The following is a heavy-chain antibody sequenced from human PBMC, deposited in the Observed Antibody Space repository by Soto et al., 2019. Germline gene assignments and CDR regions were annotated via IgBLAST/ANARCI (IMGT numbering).Heavy chain of an antibody. V-gene: IGHV3-23*01. CDR3: AHFDWFIDY. CDR2: ISGSGAST. J-gene: IGHJ4*02. Sequence: HPGGSLRLSCAASRFTVISYYMTWVRQAPGKGLEWVSAISGSGASTYYADSVKGRFTISRDNSKNTLYLQMNSLRAEDTAVYYCAHFDWFIDYWGQGTLVTVSS. CDR1: RFTVISYY. D-gene: IGHD3-9*01.